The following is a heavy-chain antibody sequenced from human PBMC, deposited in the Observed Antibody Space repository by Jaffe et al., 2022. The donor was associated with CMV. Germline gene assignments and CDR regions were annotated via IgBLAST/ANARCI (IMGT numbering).Heavy chain of an antibody. V-gene: IGHV3-9*01. Sequence: EVQLVESGGGLVQPGRSLRLSCAASGFTFDDYAMHWVRQAPGKGLEWVSGISWNSGSIGYADSVKGRFTISRDNAKNSLYLQMNSLRAEDTALYYCAKDRGYGSGDSYGMDVWGQGTTVTVSS. CDR1: GFTFDDYA. CDR2: ISWNSGSI. CDR3: AKDRGYGSGDSYGMDV. D-gene: IGHD3-10*01. J-gene: IGHJ6*02.